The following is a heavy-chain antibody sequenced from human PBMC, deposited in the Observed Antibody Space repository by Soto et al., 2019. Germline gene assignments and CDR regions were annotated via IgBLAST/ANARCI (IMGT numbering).Heavy chain of an antibody. CDR3: ARDREAGYNFYYGMDV. Sequence: SETLSLTCSVSGADINTYSWTWIRQPAGKGLEWIGRIYISASINYNPSLKGRVTLSVDTSTNQVSLRLASVTAADTAIYYCARDREAGYNFYYGMDVWGQGTTVTVSS. D-gene: IGHD6-19*01. V-gene: IGHV4-4*07. J-gene: IGHJ6*02. CDR2: IYISASI. CDR1: GADINTYS.